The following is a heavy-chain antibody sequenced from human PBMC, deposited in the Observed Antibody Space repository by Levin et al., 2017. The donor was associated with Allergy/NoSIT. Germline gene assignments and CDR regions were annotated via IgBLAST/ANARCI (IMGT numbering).Heavy chain of an antibody. J-gene: IGHJ4*02. V-gene: IGHV4-34*01. CDR3: ALIPRDGYTYRGY. D-gene: IGHD5-24*01. Sequence: SETLSLTCAVYGGSFSGYYWSWIRQPPGKGLEWIGEINHSGSTNYNPSLKSRVTISVDTSKNQFSLKLSSVTAADTAVYYCALIPRDGYTYRGYWGQGTLVTVSS. CDR2: INHSGST. CDR1: GGSFSGYY.